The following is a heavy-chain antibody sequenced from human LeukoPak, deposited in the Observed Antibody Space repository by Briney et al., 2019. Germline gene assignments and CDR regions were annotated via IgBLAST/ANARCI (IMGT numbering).Heavy chain of an antibody. CDR2: IWYDGSNK. J-gene: IGHJ4*02. CDR1: GFTFSSDG. Sequence: GRSLRLSCAASGFTFSSDGMHRVRQAPGKGLEWVAVIWYDGSNKYYADSVKGRFTISRDNSKNTLYLQMNSLRAEDTAVYYCARGPTVGASYYFDYWGQGTLVTVSS. V-gene: IGHV3-33*01. CDR3: ARGPTVGASYYFDY. D-gene: IGHD1-26*01.